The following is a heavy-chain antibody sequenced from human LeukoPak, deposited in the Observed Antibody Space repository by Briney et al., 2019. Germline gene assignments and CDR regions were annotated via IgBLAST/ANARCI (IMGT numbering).Heavy chain of an antibody. CDR2: IYYSGST. Sequence: SETLSLTCTVSGGSISSYYWSWIRQPPGKGLEWIGYIYYSGSTNYNPSLKSRVTISVDTSKNQFSLKLSSVTAADTAVYYCARASQWAAAGFDPWGQGTLVTVSS. D-gene: IGHD6-13*01. CDR1: GGSISSYY. J-gene: IGHJ5*02. V-gene: IGHV4-59*01. CDR3: ARASQWAAAGFDP.